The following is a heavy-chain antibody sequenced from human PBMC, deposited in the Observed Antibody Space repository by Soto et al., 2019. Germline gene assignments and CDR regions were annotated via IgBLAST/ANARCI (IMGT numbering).Heavy chain of an antibody. CDR2: ISGDGGST. CDR1: GFTFDDYA. D-gene: IGHD6-19*01. Sequence: GGSLRLSCAASGFTFDDYAMHWVRQAPGKGLEWVSLISGDGGSTYYADSVKGRFTISRDNSKNSLYLLMNSLRTEDNTLYYCAKELYSSGWHHSFDIWGQGTMVTVSS. V-gene: IGHV3-43*02. J-gene: IGHJ3*02. CDR3: AKELYSSGWHHSFDI.